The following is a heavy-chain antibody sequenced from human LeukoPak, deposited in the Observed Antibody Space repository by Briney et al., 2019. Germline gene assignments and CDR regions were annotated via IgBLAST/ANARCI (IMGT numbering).Heavy chain of an antibody. V-gene: IGHV4-61*02. J-gene: IGHJ3*02. CDR2: IYLSGRT. D-gene: IGHD5-24*01. CDR1: GGSITSNSYF. CDR3: ARYRDDYNHLPHAFDI. Sequence: ASETLSLTCTVSGGSITSNSYFWSWIRQPAGKGLEWIGRIYLSGRTHYNPSLNSRVTMSIDTSKNQFSRKLSSATAADTAISYCARYRDDYNHLPHAFDIWGQGTMVTVSS.